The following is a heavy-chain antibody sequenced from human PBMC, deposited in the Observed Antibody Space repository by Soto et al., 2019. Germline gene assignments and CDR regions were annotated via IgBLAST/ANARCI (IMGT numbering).Heavy chain of an antibody. Sequence: EVQLVETGGGLIQPGGSLRLSCAASGLTVSDNYMTWVRQAPGKGLVWVSRIESDGSKTAYADSVKGRFTISRDNAKNTLYLQMNSLRAEDTAVYYCARLGGIKAAGEEVPWGRGTLVTVSS. D-gene: IGHD6-13*01. CDR3: ARLGGIKAAGEEVP. CDR1: GLTVSDNY. V-gene: IGHV3-74*02. J-gene: IGHJ5*02. CDR2: IESDGSKT.